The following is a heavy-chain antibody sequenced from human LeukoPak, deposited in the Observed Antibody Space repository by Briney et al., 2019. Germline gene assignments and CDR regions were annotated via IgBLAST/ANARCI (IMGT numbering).Heavy chain of an antibody. Sequence: SQTLSLTCTVSGGSISSGGYYWSRIRQPPGKGLEWIGYIYYRGSTDYNPSLKSRVTISVDTSKNQFSLKLSSVTAADTAVYYCARQNYDEVNYYYYGLDVGGQGTTVTVSS. CDR1: GGSISSGGYY. D-gene: IGHD3-3*01. CDR3: ARQNYDEVNYYYYGLDV. J-gene: IGHJ6*02. CDR2: IYYRGST. V-gene: IGHV4-30-4*08.